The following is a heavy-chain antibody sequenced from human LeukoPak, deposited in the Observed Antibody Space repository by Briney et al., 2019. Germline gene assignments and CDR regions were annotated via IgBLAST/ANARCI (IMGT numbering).Heavy chain of an antibody. CDR3: ARDSGSYNGADY. V-gene: IGHV3-48*04. Sequence: PGGSLRLSCAASGFSVSSNYMNWVRQAPGKGLEWVSYISSSSGSTIYYADSVKGRFTISRDNAKNSLYLQMNSLRAEDTAVYYCARDSGSYNGADYWGQGTLVTVSS. D-gene: IGHD1-26*01. CDR2: ISSSSGSTI. CDR1: GFSVSSNY. J-gene: IGHJ4*02.